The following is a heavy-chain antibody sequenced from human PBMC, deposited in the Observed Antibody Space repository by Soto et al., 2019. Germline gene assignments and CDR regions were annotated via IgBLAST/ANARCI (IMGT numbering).Heavy chain of an antibody. CDR2: INHSGST. Sequence: SETLSLTCAVYGGSFSGYYWSWIRQPPGKGLEWIGEINHSGSTNYNPSLKSRVTISVDTSKNQFSLKLSSVTAADTAVYYCARGGIVVVPAAITTGRRNYYYYYYYYMDVWGKGTTVTVSS. V-gene: IGHV4-34*01. D-gene: IGHD2-2*01. CDR1: GGSFSGYY. CDR3: ARGGIVVVPAAITTGRRNYYYYYYYYMDV. J-gene: IGHJ6*03.